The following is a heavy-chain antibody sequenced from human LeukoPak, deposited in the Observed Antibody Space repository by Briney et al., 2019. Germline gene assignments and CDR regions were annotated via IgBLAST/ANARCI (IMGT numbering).Heavy chain of an antibody. CDR1: GFTFSSYE. CDR3: ARGQKSIAVAGTDY. J-gene: IGHJ4*02. V-gene: IGHV3-48*03. D-gene: IGHD6-19*01. Sequence: GGSLRLSCAASGFTFSSYEMNWVRQAPGKGLEWVSYISSSGSTIYYADSVKGRFTISRDNAKNSLYLQMNSLRAEDTAVYYCARGQKSIAVAGTDYWGQGTLVTVSS. CDR2: ISSSGSTI.